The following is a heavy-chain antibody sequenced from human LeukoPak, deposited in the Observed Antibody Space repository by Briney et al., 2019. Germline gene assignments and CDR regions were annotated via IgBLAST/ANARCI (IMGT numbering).Heavy chain of an antibody. CDR1: GFTFSSYA. J-gene: IGHJ4*02. CDR3: ARRVPDYYDSSGYFNLDY. V-gene: IGHV3-30-3*01. Sequence: GGSLRLSCAASGFTFSSYAMHWVRQAPGKGLEWVAVISYDGSNKYYADSVKGRFTISGDNSKNTLYLQMNSLRAEDTAVYYCARRVPDYYDSSGYFNLDYWGQGTLVTVSS. D-gene: IGHD3-22*01. CDR2: ISYDGSNK.